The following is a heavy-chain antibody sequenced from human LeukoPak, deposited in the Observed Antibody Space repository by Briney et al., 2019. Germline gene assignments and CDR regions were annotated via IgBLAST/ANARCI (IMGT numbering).Heavy chain of an antibody. D-gene: IGHD3-22*01. CDR2: IYHSGST. V-gene: IGHV4-4*02. J-gene: IGHJ4*02. CDR1: GGSMSSSNW. CDR3: ARSAMYYDSSGFHFDY. Sequence: PSGTLSLTCAVSGGSMSSSNWWSWVRQPPGKGLEWIGEIYHSGSTNYNPSLKSRVTISVDKSKNQFSLKLSSVTAAATAVYYCARSAMYYDSSGFHFDYWGQGTLVTVSS.